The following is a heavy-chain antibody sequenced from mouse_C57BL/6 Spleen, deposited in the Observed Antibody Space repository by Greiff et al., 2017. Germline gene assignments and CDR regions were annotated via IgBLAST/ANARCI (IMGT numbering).Heavy chain of an antibody. Sequence: VQLQQSGPVLVKPGASVKMSCKASGYTFTDYYMNWVKQSHGKSLEWIGVINPYNGGTSYNQKFKGKATLTVDKSSSTAYMELNSLTSEDSAVDYCARSGGYAMDYWGQGTSVTVSS. CDR1: GYTFTDYY. V-gene: IGHV1-19*01. CDR3: ARSGGYAMDY. J-gene: IGHJ4*01. D-gene: IGHD3-1*01. CDR2: INPYNGGT.